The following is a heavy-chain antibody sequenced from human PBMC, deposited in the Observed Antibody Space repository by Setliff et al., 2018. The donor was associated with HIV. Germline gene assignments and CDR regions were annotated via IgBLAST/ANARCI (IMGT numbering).Heavy chain of an antibody. J-gene: IGHJ4*02. V-gene: IGHV3-7*03. CDR2: ITWEGAII. CDR3: ARAYNVYDYRFDSSGYDY. D-gene: IGHD3-22*01. CDR1: GLTFNRYW. Sequence: PGGSLRLSCVASGLTFNRYWMSWVRQAPGKGLEWVGLITWEGAIIYYVDSVKGRFIASTDNARNSLFLEMNSLRAEDTAVYYCARAYNVYDYRFDSSGYDYWGQGTLVTVSS.